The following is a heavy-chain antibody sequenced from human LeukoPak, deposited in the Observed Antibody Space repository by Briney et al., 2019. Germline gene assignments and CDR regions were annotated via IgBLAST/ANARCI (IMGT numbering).Heavy chain of an antibody. CDR1: GGTFSNYA. V-gene: IGHV1-69*04. CDR2: IIPILGIV. CDR3: ARGEGKVATISFDY. Sequence: SVTVSCKSSGGTFSNYAISWVRPAPGQGLEWMGRIIPILGIVNNAQKFQGRVTITADKSTSTAYMELSSLKSEDTAVYYCARGEGKVATISFDYWGQGTLVTVSS. D-gene: IGHD5-12*01. J-gene: IGHJ4*02.